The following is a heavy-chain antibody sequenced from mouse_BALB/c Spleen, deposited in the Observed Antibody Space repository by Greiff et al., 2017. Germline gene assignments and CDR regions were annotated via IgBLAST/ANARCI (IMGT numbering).Heavy chain of an antibody. CDR3: TREDYLYAMDY. CDR2: IYPGNSDT. D-gene: IGHD2-4*01. Sequence: VHVKQSGTVLARPGASVKMSCKASGYSFTSYWMHWVKQRPGQGLEWIGAIYPGNSDTSYNQKFKGKAKLTAVTSASTAYMELSSLTNEDSAVYYCTREDYLYAMDYWGQGTSVTVSS. CDR1: GYSFTSYW. V-gene: IGHV1-5*01. J-gene: IGHJ4*01.